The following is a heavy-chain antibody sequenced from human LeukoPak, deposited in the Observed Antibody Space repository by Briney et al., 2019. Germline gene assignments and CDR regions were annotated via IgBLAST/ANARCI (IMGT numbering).Heavy chain of an antibody. CDR1: GFTFSSYA. CDR2: ISGSGGST. Sequence: PGGSLRLSCAASGFTFSSYAMSWVRQAPGKGLEWVSAISGSGGSTYYADSVKGRFTISRDNSKNTLYLQMNSLRAEDTAVYYCAKDIRYSSSWYKWFDPWGQGTLVTVSS. V-gene: IGHV3-23*01. CDR3: AKDIRYSSSWYKWFDP. J-gene: IGHJ5*02. D-gene: IGHD6-13*01.